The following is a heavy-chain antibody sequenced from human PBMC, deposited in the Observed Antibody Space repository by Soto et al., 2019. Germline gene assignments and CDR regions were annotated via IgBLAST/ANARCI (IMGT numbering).Heavy chain of an antibody. CDR2: IIPILGIA. D-gene: IGHD3-3*01. V-gene: IGHV1-69*02. J-gene: IGHJ5*02. CDR3: ARGLYYDFWSGSPPPNWFDP. Sequence: ASVKVSCKASGGTFSSYTISWVRQAPGQGLEWMGRIIPILGIANYAQKFQGRVTITADKSTSTAYMELSSLRSEDTAVYYCARGLYYDFWSGSPPPNWFDPWGQGTLVTVSS. CDR1: GGTFSSYT.